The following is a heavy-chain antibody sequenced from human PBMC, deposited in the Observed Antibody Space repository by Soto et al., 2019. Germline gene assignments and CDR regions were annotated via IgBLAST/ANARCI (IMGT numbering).Heavy chain of an antibody. CDR3: ARGSDIAVVADSFDS. D-gene: IGHD2-21*02. Sequence: ASVKVSCKSSGYPFNTYYLHWVRQAPGQGLEWMGMIHPSGGGSTYAQKFLGRVTMTMDSSTSTVFMKLTSLRSADTAVYYCARGSDIAVVADSFDSWGEGTLVTVSS. CDR1: GYPFNTYY. CDR2: IHPSGGGS. V-gene: IGHV1-46*02. J-gene: IGHJ4*02.